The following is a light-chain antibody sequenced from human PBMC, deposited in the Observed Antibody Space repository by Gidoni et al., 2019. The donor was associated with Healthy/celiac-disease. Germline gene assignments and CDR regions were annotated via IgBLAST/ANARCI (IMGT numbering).Light chain of an antibody. CDR2: EVS. J-gene: IGLJ2*01. CDR3: SSYTSSSTLDVV. CDR1: SSDVGGYNY. V-gene: IGLV2-14*01. Sequence: GTSSDVGGYNYVSWYQQHPGKAPKLMIYEVSNRPSGVSNRFSGSKSGNTASLTISGLQAEDEADYYCSSYTSSSTLDVVFGGGTKLTVL.